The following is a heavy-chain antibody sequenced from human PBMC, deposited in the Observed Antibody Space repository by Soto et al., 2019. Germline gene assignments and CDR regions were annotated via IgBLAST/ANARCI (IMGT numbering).Heavy chain of an antibody. CDR1: GFTFSGSA. Sequence: GGSLRLSCAASGFTFSGSAMHWVRQASGKGLEWIGHIRNKANSFATAYAASVKGRFTIYRDDSKNSLYLQMNSLKIEDTAVYYCARVVGAPNWFDPWGQGTLVTVSS. CDR3: ARVVGAPNWFDP. CDR2: IRNKANSFAT. J-gene: IGHJ5*02. D-gene: IGHD1-26*01. V-gene: IGHV3-73*01.